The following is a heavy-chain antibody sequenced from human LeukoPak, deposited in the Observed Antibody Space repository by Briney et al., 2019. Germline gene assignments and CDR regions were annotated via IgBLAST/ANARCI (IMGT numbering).Heavy chain of an antibody. CDR2: IYSGGST. CDR1: GFTVSSNY. CDR3: ARDKDYGDYKYGMDV. J-gene: IGHJ6*02. Sequence: PGGSLRLSCAASGFTVSSNYMSWVRQAPGKGLEWVSVIYSGGSTYYADSVKGRFTISRDNSKNTLYLQMNSLRAEDTAVYYCARDKDYGDYKYGMDVWGQGTTVTASS. V-gene: IGHV3-66*01. D-gene: IGHD4-17*01.